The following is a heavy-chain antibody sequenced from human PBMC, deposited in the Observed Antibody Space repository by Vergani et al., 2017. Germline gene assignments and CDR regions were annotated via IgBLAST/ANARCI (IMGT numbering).Heavy chain of an antibody. D-gene: IGHD4-17*01. CDR2: VDPEDGET. Sequence: EVQLVQSGAEVKKTGATMKISCTVSGYTFTDHYMHWVTQAPGKGLEWMGLVDPEDGETIYEEKFKGRVTIAADTSTDTAHLELNSLGSEDTAVYYCATSQTVTTCGMEVWGQGTTVIVAS. CDR3: ATSQTVTTCGMEV. J-gene: IGHJ6*02. CDR1: GYTFTDHY. V-gene: IGHV1-69-2*01.